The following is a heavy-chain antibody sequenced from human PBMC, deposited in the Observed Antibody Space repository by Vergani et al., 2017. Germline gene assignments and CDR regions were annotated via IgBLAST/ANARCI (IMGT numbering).Heavy chain of an antibody. Sequence: EVQLVESGGGLVQPGGSLRLSCAASGFTFSSYSMNWVRQAPGKGLEWVSYISSSSTIYYADSVKGRFTISRDNAKNSLYLQMNSLRAEDTAVYYCARDFGGGYCSSTSCSFFDYWGQGTLVTVSS. V-gene: IGHV3-48*04. J-gene: IGHJ4*02. CDR2: ISSSSTI. CDR1: GFTFSSYS. D-gene: IGHD2-2*01. CDR3: ARDFGGGYCSSTSCSFFDY.